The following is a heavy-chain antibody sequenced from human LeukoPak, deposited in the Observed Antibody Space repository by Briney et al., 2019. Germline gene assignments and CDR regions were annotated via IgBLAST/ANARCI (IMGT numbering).Heavy chain of an antibody. CDR3: AKHSDVVVTGIPDY. J-gene: IGHJ4*02. CDR2: IYSGGST. CDR1: GFTVSSNY. V-gene: IGHV3-53*01. D-gene: IGHD2-21*02. Sequence: GGSLRLSCAASGFTVSSNYMSWVRQAPGKGLEWVSVIYSGGSTYYADSVKGRFTISRDNSKNTLYLQMNSLGAEDTAVYYCAKHSDVVVTGIPDYWGQGTLVTVSS.